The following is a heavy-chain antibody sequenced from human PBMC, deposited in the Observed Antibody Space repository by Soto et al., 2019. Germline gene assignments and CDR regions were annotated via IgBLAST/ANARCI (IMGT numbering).Heavy chain of an antibody. Sequence: GGSLRLSCAASGFTFSSYGMHWVRQAPGKGLEWVAVISYDGSNKYYADSVKGRFTISRDNSKNTLYLQMNSLRAEDTAVYYCAKAPYDYSNYYYYYMDVWGKGTTVTVSS. D-gene: IGHD4-4*01. CDR1: GFTFSSYG. J-gene: IGHJ6*03. CDR3: AKAPYDYSNYYYYYMDV. V-gene: IGHV3-30*18. CDR2: ISYDGSNK.